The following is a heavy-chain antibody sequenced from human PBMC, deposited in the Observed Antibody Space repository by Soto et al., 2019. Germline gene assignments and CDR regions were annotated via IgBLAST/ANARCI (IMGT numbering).Heavy chain of an antibody. D-gene: IGHD1-26*01. CDR3: AQAPTYSANYYVDY. CDR1: GLTFSSYG. CDR2: ISSDGHHN. Sequence: QIQLVESGGGVVQSGRSLRLSCVVSGLTFSSYGMHWVRQAPGKGLEWVAGISSDGHHNYYGNSVKGRFTISRDNSRNTLYLQVDGLRGDDRAVYDCAQAPTYSANYYVDYWGQGVRVTVS. J-gene: IGHJ4*02. V-gene: IGHV3-30*03.